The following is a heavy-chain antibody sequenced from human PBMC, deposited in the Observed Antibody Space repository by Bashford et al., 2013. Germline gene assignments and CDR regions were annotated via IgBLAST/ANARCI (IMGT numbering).Heavy chain of an antibody. CDR2: IDWDDDK. CDR3: AHQPRRAYCGGDCYSEQRPPGWYFDL. V-gene: IGHV2-5*02. D-gene: IGHD2-21*01. Sequence: PTGRASEWLALIDWDDDKRYSPSLKSRLTITKDTSKNQVVLTMTNMDPVDTATYYCAHQPRRAYCGGDCYSEQRPPGWYFDLWGRGTLVTVSS. J-gene: IGHJ2*01.